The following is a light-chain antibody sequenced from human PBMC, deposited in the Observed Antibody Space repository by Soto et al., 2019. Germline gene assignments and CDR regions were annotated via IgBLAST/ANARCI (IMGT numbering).Light chain of an antibody. CDR2: QVN. CDR3: SSLTSSNTWV. CDR1: NSDVGGYDY. V-gene: IGLV2-14*01. Sequence: QSVMTQPASVSGSPGQSITISCTGTNSDVGGYDYVSWYQHYPGKAPKLLIYQVNNRPSRVSSRFSGSKSGNTASLTFSGLQSEDEADYYCSSLTSSNTWVFGGGTKLTVL. J-gene: IGLJ3*02.